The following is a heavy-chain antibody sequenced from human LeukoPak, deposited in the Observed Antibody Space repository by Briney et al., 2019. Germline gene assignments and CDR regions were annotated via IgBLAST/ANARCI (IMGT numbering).Heavy chain of an antibody. Sequence: GGSLRLSCAASGFTFSSSAMNWVRQAPGKGLEWVSGISASGRDTWFPDSVKGRFTISRDNSKNTLFLQMSSLRVEDTAIYYCAKDAAGPEYWGQGTLVTVSS. CDR1: GFTFSSSA. V-gene: IGHV3-23*01. D-gene: IGHD6-13*01. CDR3: AKDAAGPEY. CDR2: ISASGRDT. J-gene: IGHJ4*02.